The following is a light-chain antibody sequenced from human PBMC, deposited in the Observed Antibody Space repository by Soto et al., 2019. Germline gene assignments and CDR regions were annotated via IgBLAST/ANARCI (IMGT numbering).Light chain of an antibody. CDR1: QSVRSSY. CDR2: AAS. V-gene: IGKV3-20*01. J-gene: IGKJ1*01. CDR3: QQDGSSPRT. Sequence: EIVLPQYKATVSLSPGESSTLSCMASQSVRSSYLAWYQQTPGQTPRLLIYAASSRATGIPDRFSGSGSGTDFSLTISRLEAEDFAVYYCQQDGSSPRTFAQGTKVDIK.